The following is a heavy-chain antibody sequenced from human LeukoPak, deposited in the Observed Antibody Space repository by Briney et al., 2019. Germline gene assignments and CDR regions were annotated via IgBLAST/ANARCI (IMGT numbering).Heavy chain of an antibody. J-gene: IGHJ4*01. D-gene: IGHD3-10*01. CDR2: IYYSGST. Sequence: SETLSLTCTVSGGSISSSSYYWGWIRQPPGKGLEWIGSIYYSGSTYYNPSLKSRVTISVDTSKNQFSLKLSSVTAADTAVYYCARGLRSLHVMVRGVAIIPHYFDYWGQGTMVTVSS. CDR1: GGSISSSSYY. CDR3: ARGLRSLHVMVRGVAIIPHYFDY. V-gene: IGHV4-39*07.